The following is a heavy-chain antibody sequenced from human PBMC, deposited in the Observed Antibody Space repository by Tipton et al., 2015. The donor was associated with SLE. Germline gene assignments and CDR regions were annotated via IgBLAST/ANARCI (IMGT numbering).Heavy chain of an antibody. CDR2: IWYDGSNK. D-gene: IGHD3-22*01. V-gene: IGHV3-33*01. CDR1: GFTFSSYG. Sequence: SLRLSCAASGFTFSSYGMHWVRQAPGKGLEWVAVIWYDGSNKYYADSVKGRFTISRDNSKNTLYLQMNSLRAEDTAVYYCAGGASYYYGGRGYYYVDFFDYWGQGNLGTVSS. CDR3: AGGASYYYGGRGYYYVDFFDY. J-gene: IGHJ4*02.